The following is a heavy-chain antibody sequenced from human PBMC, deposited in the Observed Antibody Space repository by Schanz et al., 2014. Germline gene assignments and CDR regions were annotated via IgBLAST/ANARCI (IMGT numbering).Heavy chain of an antibody. CDR2: ISAYNGNT. CDR3: ARGPLGTSP. V-gene: IGHV1-18*01. CDR1: GYDFHIYA. J-gene: IGHJ5*02. D-gene: IGHD5-12*01. Sequence: QILLVQPGPEVKKPGASVTVSCKASGYDFHIYAYSWVRQAPGQGLEWMGWISAYNGNTTYAQKLQGRVTMTTDTSTSTAYMELRSRRSDDTAVYYCARGPLGTSPWGQGTLVTVSS.